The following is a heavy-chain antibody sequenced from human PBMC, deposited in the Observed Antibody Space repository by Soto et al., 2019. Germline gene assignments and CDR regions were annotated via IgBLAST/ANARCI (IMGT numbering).Heavy chain of an antibody. Sequence: GGSLRLSCAASGVTFSSYAMHWVRQAPGKGLEWVAVISYDGSNKYYADSVKGRFTISRDNSKNTLYLQMNSLRAEDTAVYYCARGRRSRGYSYGSAYYYGMDVWGQGTTVTVSS. CDR3: ARGRRSRGYSYGSAYYYGMDV. J-gene: IGHJ6*02. CDR1: GVTFSSYA. V-gene: IGHV3-30-3*01. CDR2: ISYDGSNK. D-gene: IGHD5-18*01.